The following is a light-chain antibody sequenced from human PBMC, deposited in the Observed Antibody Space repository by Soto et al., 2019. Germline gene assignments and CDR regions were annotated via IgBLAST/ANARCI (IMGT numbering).Light chain of an antibody. CDR1: QNINNY. CDR2: DAS. J-gene: IGKJ5*01. CDR3: QQYENIPT. V-gene: IGKV1-33*01. Sequence: DIQMTQSPYSLFASVGDTVTITCQASQNINNYLTWYQQKPGRAPKVLIYDASNLEAGVPSRFTGSGSGTDFTFTISRMQPEDIATYYCQQYENIPTFCQGTRLEIK.